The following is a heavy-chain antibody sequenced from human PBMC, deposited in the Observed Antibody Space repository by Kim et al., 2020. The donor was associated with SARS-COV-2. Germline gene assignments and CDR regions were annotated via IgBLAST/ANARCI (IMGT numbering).Heavy chain of an antibody. J-gene: IGHJ4*02. V-gene: IGHV4-59*09. Sequence: NPSLKSRVTLSVDPSKNQFSLKLSSVTAADTAVYYCARGLVGASYYFDYWGQGTLVTVSS. D-gene: IGHD1-26*01. CDR3: ARGLVGASYYFDY.